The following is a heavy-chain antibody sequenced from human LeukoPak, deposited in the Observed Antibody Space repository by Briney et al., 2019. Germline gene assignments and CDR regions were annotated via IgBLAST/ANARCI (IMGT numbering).Heavy chain of an antibody. V-gene: IGHV3-66*01. D-gene: IGHD6-13*01. CDR2: IYSGGST. CDR1: GFTVSSNY. CDR3: ARGRQQLVRGAFDI. J-gene: IGHJ3*02. Sequence: GGSLRLSCAASGFTVSSNYMSWVRQAPGKGLEWVSVIYSGGSTYYADSVKGRFTISRDNSKNTLYLQMNSLRAEDTAVYYCARGRQQLVRGAFDIWGQGTMVTVSS.